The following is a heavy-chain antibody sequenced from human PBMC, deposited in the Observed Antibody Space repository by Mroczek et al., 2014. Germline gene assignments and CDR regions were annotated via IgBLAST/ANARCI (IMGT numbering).Heavy chain of an antibody. Sequence: QVQLQQWGPGLVKPSETLSLTCTVSGGSISSSSYYWGWIRQPPGKGLEWIGSIYYSGSTYYNPSLKSRVTISVDTSKNQFSLKLSSVTAADTAVYYCARPIAVAGTLKYYYYGMDVWGQGTTVTVSS. V-gene: IGHV4-39*01. D-gene: IGHD6-19*01. J-gene: IGHJ6*02. CDR1: GGSISSSSYY. CDR2: IYYSGST. CDR3: ARPIAVAGTLKYYYYGMDV.